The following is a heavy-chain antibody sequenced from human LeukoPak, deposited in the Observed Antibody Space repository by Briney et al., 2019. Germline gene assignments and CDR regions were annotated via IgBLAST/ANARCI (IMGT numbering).Heavy chain of an antibody. CDR2: MYTGGST. D-gene: IGHD2-15*01. V-gene: IGHV4-4*07. CDR1: GASISSYY. J-gene: IGHJ4*02. Sequence: SETLSLTCTVSGASISSYYWSWIRQPTGKGLEWIGRMYTGGSTNYNPSLKSRVTMSGDKSNNQFSLKLSSVTAADTAVYYCARVGDSATYFDYWGQGTLVTVSS. CDR3: ARVGDSATYFDY.